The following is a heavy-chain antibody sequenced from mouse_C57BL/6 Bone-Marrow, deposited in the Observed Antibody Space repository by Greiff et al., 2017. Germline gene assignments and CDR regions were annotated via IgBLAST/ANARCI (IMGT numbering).Heavy chain of an antibody. D-gene: IGHD4-1*01. CDR1: GFTFAEYT. CDR3: ARHVGADWDGRWFAY. CDR2: FYPGSGSI. Sequence: VQLQQSGAELVKPGASVKLSCTASGFTFAEYTIHWVKQRSGQGLEWIGWFYPGSGSIKYNAKFKDKATLTADKSSSTVYMKLRIFTSEDSAVYFCARHVGADWDGRWFAYWGQGTLVTVSA. V-gene: IGHV1-62-2*01. J-gene: IGHJ3*01.